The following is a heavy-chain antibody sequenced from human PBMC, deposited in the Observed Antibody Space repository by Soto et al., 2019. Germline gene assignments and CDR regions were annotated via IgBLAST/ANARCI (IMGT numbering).Heavy chain of an antibody. J-gene: IGHJ6*02. CDR2: INPDSGDT. Sequence: GSVNGSFKASGYTFTDYYFHWVRRAPGQGLEWMGWINPDSGDTKYAQKFQGRVTMTRDTSISTAYMEMRRLTSDDTAVYFCARGPGTSATYYYYYPMDVWGQGTTVTVSS. V-gene: IGHV1-2*02. CDR3: ARGPGTSATYYYYYPMDV. CDR1: GYTFTDYY.